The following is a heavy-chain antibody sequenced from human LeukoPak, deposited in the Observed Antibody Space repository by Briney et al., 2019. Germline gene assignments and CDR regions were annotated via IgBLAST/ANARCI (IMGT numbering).Heavy chain of an antibody. J-gene: IGHJ4*02. CDR1: GGSIISYY. Sequence: SETLSLTCTVSGGSIISYYWSWIRQPPGKGLEWIGYIYYSGSTNYNPSLKSRVTISVDTSKNQFSLKLSSVTAADTAVYYCARYPSYSSSWDYWGQGTLVTVSS. CDR3: ARYPSYSSSWDY. D-gene: IGHD6-13*01. CDR2: IYYSGST. V-gene: IGHV4-59*08.